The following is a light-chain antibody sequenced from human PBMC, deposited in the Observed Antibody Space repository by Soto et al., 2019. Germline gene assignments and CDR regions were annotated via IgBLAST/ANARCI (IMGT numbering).Light chain of an antibody. V-gene: IGLV1-51*02. Sequence: QSVLTQPPSVSAAPGQKVTISCSGSSSNIGNNYVSWYQQLPGTAPKLLIYENDKRPSRIPDRFSGSKSGTSATLGITGLQTGDEADYYCGTWDSSLSLYVFGTGTKVTVL. CDR3: GTWDSSLSLYV. CDR1: SSNIGNNY. J-gene: IGLJ1*01. CDR2: END.